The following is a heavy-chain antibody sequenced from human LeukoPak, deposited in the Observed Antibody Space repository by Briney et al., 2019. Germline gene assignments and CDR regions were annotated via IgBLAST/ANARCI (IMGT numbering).Heavy chain of an antibody. CDR3: ARLAARRGYYYSGMDV. CDR1: GGSLSGSY. D-gene: IGHD3-10*01. CDR2: IYSSGSSGIT. J-gene: IGHJ6*02. Sequence: SETLSLTCTVSGGSLSGSYWSWIRQPPGKQLEWIGYIYSSGSSGITTYNPSLQSRVIISQDTSKNDFSLKLTSVTAADAAVYYCARLAARRGYYYSGMDVWGQGTPVTVSS. V-gene: IGHV4-59*01.